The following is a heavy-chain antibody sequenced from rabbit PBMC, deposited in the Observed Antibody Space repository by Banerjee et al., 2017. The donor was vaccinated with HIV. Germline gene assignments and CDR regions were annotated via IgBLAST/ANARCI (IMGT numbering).Heavy chain of an antibody. Sequence: QEQLEESGGDLVKPEGSLTLTCTASGFSFSNKYVMCWVRQAPGKGLEWIACIVTSSGSTYYASWAKGPFTISKTSSTTVTLQMTSLTAADTATYFCARAGSGYRQFDLWGQGTLVTVS. CDR1: GFSFSNKYV. CDR3: ARAGSGYRQFDL. CDR2: IVTSSGST. D-gene: IGHD8-1*01. J-gene: IGHJ4*01. V-gene: IGHV1S45*01.